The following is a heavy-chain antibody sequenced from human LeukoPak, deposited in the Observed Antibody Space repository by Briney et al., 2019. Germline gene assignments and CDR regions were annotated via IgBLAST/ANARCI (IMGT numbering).Heavy chain of an antibody. D-gene: IGHD1-1*01. Sequence: GGSLRLSCAAAGFIFSSYSMHWVRQAPGKGLEWVAVISYDGSKKYYPESVRGRFTISRDNSKNTLYLQMNSLRAEDTAVYYCATTFFDYWGQGTLVTVSS. V-gene: IGHV3-30*03. CDR2: ISYDGSKK. CDR3: ATTFFDY. CDR1: GFIFSSYS. J-gene: IGHJ4*02.